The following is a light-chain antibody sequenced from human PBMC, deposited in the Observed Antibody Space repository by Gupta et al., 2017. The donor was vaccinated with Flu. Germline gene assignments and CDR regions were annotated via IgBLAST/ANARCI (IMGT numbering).Light chain of an antibody. CDR1: SSNIGGNG. Sequence: GTISCSGSSSNIGGNGVSWYHHVPGSAPNLLIYNDSKRHSGVPDRVSGSKSGTSAALAISGLQSEEEADYYCEAWDDSLNGLWVFGGGTKLTVL. J-gene: IGLJ3*02. V-gene: IGLV1-44*01. CDR2: NDS. CDR3: EAWDDSLNGLWV.